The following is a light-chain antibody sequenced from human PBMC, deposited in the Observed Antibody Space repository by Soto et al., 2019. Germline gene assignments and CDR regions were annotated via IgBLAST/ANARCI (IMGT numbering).Light chain of an antibody. V-gene: IGKV1-5*03. J-gene: IGKJ1*01. CDR2: KAS. CDR1: QSISSW. CDR3: QQDNSFWT. Sequence: DIQMTQSPSTLSASVGDRVTITCRASQSISSWLAWYQQKPGKAPKLLIYKASSLGSGVPSRFSGSGYGTEFTLTISSLQPDDFATYYCQQDNSFWTFGRGTKVEI.